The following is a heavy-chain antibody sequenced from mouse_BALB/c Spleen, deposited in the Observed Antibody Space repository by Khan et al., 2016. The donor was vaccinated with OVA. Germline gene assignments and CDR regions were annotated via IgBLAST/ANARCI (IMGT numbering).Heavy chain of an antibody. CDR3: ARGGYGSFAF. Sequence: EVELVESGGGLVKPGGSLKLSCAASGFTFSDYYMYWVRQTPEKRLEWVATISDGGSYTSYPDSVKGRCTISRDNAKNNLYLQMSSLKSEDTAMYYCARGGYGSFAFWGQGTLVTVSA. CDR1: GFTFSDYY. CDR2: ISDGGSYT. V-gene: IGHV5-4*02. D-gene: IGHD2-14*01. J-gene: IGHJ3*01.